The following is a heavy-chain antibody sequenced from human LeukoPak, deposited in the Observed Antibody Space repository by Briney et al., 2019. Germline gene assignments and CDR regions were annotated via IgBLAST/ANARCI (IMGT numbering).Heavy chain of an antibody. CDR2: ISYDGSNK. CDR3: ARPRVVAATTFDY. D-gene: IGHD2-15*01. Sequence: GGSLRLSCAASGFTFSSYAMHWFRQAPGKGLEWVAVISYDGSNKYYADSVKGRFTISRDNSKNTLYLQMNSLRAEDTAVYYCARPRVVAATTFDYWGQGTLVTVSS. V-gene: IGHV3-30*04. J-gene: IGHJ4*02. CDR1: GFTFSSYA.